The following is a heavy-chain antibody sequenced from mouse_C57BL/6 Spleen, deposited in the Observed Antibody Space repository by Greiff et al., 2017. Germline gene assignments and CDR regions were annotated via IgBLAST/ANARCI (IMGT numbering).Heavy chain of an antibody. V-gene: IGHV1-64*01. CDR1: GYTFTSYW. CDR3: ARVYYGNSYAMDY. CDR2: IHPNSGST. D-gene: IGHD2-1*01. Sequence: QVQLQLPGAELVKPGASVKLSCKASGYTFTSYWMHWVKQRPGQGLEWIGMIHPNSGSTNYNEKFKSKATLTVDKSSSTAYMQLSSLTSEDSAVYYCARVYYGNSYAMDYWGQGTSVTVSS. J-gene: IGHJ4*01.